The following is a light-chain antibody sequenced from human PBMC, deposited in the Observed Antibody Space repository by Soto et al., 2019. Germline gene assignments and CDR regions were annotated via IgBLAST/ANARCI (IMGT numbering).Light chain of an antibody. CDR1: QGLSTY. J-gene: IGKJ3*01. CDR3: EKYSSVPV. Sequence: IQMTQSPSSLSASVGDRFTITCRASQGLSTYVGWYQQKPGKPPKLLIYAASTLHSGVPTGFSGSGSGTDFTLTINSLQRAGVATYSCEKYSSVPVFGPGTKVDI. CDR2: AAS. V-gene: IGKV1-27*01.